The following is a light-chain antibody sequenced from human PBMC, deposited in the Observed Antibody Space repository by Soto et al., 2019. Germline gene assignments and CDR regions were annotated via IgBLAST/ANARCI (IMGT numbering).Light chain of an antibody. J-gene: IGKJ4*01. CDR2: YIS. CDR1: QSAGNF. Sequence: EIVMTQSPATLSVSPGETASLSCRASQSAGNFLAWYQQKPGQAPRLIIYYISTRATGVPARFSGSRSGPEFTLTINSLQSEDFAIYYCQPYNNWPLTFGGGTKV. V-gene: IGKV3-15*01. CDR3: QPYNNWPLT.